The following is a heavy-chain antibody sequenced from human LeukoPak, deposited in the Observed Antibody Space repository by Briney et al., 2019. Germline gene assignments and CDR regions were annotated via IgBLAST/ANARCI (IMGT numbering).Heavy chain of an antibody. CDR2: ISGSGGST. CDR3: YGESYLFDY. CDR1: GFTFSRYA. D-gene: IGHD3-10*01. J-gene: IGHJ4*02. V-gene: IGHV3-23*01. Sequence: GGSLRLSCAASGFTFSRYAMRWVRQAPGKGLEWVSSISGSGGSTYYADSVKGRFTISRDNAKNSLYLQMDSLRAEDTAVYYCYGESYLFDYWGQGTLVTVS.